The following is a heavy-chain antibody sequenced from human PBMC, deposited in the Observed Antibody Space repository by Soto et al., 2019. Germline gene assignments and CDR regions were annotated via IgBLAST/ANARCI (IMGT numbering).Heavy chain of an antibody. CDR2: ISGSGGST. CDR3: AKPDSGCDY. CDR1: RFTFSSYI. Sequence: PGGSLRLSCAASRFTFSSYIMTWVRQAPGKGLEWVSSISGSGGSTDYADSVKGRFTISRDNSKNTLYLQMNSLRAEDTAVYYCAKPDSGCDYWGQETLVTVSS. V-gene: IGHV3-23*01. J-gene: IGHJ4*02. D-gene: IGHD1-26*01.